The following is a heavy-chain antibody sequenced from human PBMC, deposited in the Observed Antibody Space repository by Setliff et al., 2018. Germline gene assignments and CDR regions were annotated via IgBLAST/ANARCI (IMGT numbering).Heavy chain of an antibody. D-gene: IGHD3-22*01. Sequence: PGGSLRLSCAASEFTFNKYWMTWVRQAPGKGLEWVANIDPDGIGKYYIDSVRGRFTISRDNAQKTVYLQMNSLRAEDTAVYYCAKSRPMIVPGSVDYWGLGTLVTVSS. CDR3: AKSRPMIVPGSVDY. CDR2: IDPDGIGK. V-gene: IGHV3-7*01. J-gene: IGHJ4*02. CDR1: EFTFNKYW.